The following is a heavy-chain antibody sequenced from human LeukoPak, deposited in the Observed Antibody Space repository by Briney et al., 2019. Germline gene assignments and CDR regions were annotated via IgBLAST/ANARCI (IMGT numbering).Heavy chain of an antibody. V-gene: IGHV4-39*07. D-gene: IGHD6-6*01. CDR3: AREEHSSSSQPNFDY. CDR2: IYYSGST. J-gene: IGHJ4*02. Sequence: SETLSLTCIVSGGSISSSSYYWGWIRQPPGKGLEWIGSIYYSGSTYYNPSLKSRVTISVDTSKNQFSLKLSSVTAADTAVYYCAREEHSSSSQPNFDYWGQGTLVTVSS. CDR1: GGSISSSSYY.